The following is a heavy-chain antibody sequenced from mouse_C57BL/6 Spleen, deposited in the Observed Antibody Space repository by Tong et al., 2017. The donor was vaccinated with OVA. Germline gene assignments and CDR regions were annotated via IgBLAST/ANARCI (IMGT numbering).Heavy chain of an antibody. V-gene: IGHV5-6-3*01. Sequence: EVQLQESGGDLVKPGGSLKLSCAASGFTFSSYAMSWVRQTPEKRLEWVATINSDGGSTYYPDTMERRFIISRDNTKKTLYLQMSSLRSEDTALYYCAREDSSGGFAYWGQGTLVTVSA. CDR3: AREDSSGGFAY. CDR1: GFTFSSYA. D-gene: IGHD3-2*02. J-gene: IGHJ3*01. CDR2: INSDGGST.